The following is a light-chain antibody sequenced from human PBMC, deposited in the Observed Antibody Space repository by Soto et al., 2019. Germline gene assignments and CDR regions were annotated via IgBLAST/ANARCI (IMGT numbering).Light chain of an antibody. CDR3: GAWDESLNGYV. J-gene: IGLJ1*01. Sequence: QSVLTQPPSASGAPGQRVTISCSGSRSNIGINTVNWYQQLPGTAPKVLIYTDNERPSGVPDRFSGSKSGTSASLAINGLQSGDEADYYCGAWDESLNGYVFGTGTKLTVL. CDR2: TDN. CDR1: RSNIGINT. V-gene: IGLV1-44*01.